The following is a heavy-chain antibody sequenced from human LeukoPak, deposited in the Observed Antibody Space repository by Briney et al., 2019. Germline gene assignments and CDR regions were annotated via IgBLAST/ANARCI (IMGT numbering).Heavy chain of an antibody. CDR1: GGTFSSYT. D-gene: IGHD6-19*01. CDR3: AREGPYSSGWYGDYYYYMDG. Sequence: SVKVSCKASGGTFSSYTISWVRQAPGQGLEWMGRIIPILGIANYAQKFQGRVTITPDKSTSTAYMELSSLRSEDTAVYYCAREGPYSSGWYGDYYYYMDGWGKGTTVTVSS. V-gene: IGHV1-69*04. CDR2: IIPILGIA. J-gene: IGHJ6*03.